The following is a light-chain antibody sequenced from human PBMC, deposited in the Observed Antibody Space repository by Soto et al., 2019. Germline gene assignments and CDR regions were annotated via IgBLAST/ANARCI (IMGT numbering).Light chain of an antibody. J-gene: IGLJ2*01. CDR3: NSYAGSNNVV. CDR1: SSDVGGYDF. Sequence: QSVLTQPRSVSGSPGQSVTISCTGTSSDVGGYDFVSWYQQHPGKAPKLMISDVSKRPSGVPDRFSGSKSGNTASLTISGLQAEDEADYYCNSYAGSNNVVFGGGTKVTVL. CDR2: DVS. V-gene: IGLV2-11*01.